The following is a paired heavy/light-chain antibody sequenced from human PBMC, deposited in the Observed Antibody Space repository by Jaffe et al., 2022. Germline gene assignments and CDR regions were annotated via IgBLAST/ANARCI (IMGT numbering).Heavy chain of an antibody. J-gene: IGHJ4*02. D-gene: IGHD3-10*01. CDR2: INQDASEK. V-gene: IGHV3-7*05. CDR3: ARDPSNFRSGSYYFDY. CDR1: GFTFKNYW. Sequence: EVQLVESGGDLVQPGGSLRLSCAASGFTFKNYWLNWVRHIPEKGLEWVAIINQDASEKYYVDSVKGRFTISRDNAKNSLYLQMNSLRAEDTAVYYCARDPSNFRSGSYYFDYWGQGALVTVSS.
Light chain of an antibody. V-gene: IGLV2-11*01. CDR2: DVT. J-gene: IGLJ3*02. CDR1: SSDVGGYNY. Sequence: QSALTQPRSVSGSPGQSVTISCSGTSSDVGGYNYVSWYQHHPVKAPKLMIFDVTKRPSGVPDRFSGSKSGNTASLTISGLQAEDEADYYCCSYANTYTWVFGGGTKVTVL. CDR3: CSYANTYTWV.